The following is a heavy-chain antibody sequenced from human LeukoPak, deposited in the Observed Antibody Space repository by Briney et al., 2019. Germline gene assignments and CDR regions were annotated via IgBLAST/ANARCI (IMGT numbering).Heavy chain of an antibody. Sequence: GGSLGLSCAASGCTFSDYYMSWIRQAPGKGLEWVSYISSSGSTIYYADSVKGRFTISRDNAKNSLYLQMNSLRAEDTAVYYCARGSLHHSSYGMDVWGQGTTVTVSS. CDR3: ARGSLHHSSYGMDV. CDR1: GCTFSDYY. CDR2: ISSSGSTI. D-gene: IGHD1-14*01. J-gene: IGHJ6*02. V-gene: IGHV3-11*01.